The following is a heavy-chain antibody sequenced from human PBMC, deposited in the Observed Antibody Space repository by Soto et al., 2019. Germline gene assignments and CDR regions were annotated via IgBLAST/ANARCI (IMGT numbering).Heavy chain of an antibody. CDR3: ARDSGSWRAMDV. V-gene: IGHV3-30-3*01. Sequence: QVQLVESGGGVVQPGRSLRLSCAASGFTFSSYAMHWVRQAPGKGLEWVAVISYDGSNKYYADSVKGRFTISRDNSKNTLYLQMNSLRAEDTAVYYCARDSGSWRAMDVWGQGTTVTVSS. D-gene: IGHD3-10*01. CDR2: ISYDGSNK. J-gene: IGHJ6*02. CDR1: GFTFSSYA.